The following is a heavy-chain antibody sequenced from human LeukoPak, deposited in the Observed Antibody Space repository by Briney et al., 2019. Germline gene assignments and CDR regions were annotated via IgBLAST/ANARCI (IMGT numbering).Heavy chain of an antibody. CDR2: INHSGST. Sequence: PSETLSLTCAVFGGSFNGKYWSWIRQPPGKGLEWIGEINHSGSTNYNPSLKSRVTISVDTSKNQFSLKLSSVTAADTAVYYCARFNRNSSGWIDYWGQGTLVTVSS. V-gene: IGHV4-34*01. D-gene: IGHD6-19*01. J-gene: IGHJ4*02. CDR3: ARFNRNSSGWIDY. CDR1: GGSFNGKY.